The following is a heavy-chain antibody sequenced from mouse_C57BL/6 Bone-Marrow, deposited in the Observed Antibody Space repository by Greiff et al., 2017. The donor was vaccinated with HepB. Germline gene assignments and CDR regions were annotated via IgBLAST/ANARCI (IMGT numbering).Heavy chain of an antibody. CDR1: GFNIKDDY. CDR3: TVGGYFDY. CDR2: IDPENGDT. V-gene: IGHV14-4*01. J-gene: IGHJ2*01. Sequence: EVQRVESGAELVRPGASVKLSCTASGFNIKDDYMHWVKQRPEQGLEWIGWIDPENGDTEYASKFQGKATITADTSSNTAYLQLSSLTSEDTAVYYCTVGGYFDYWGQGTTLTVSS. D-gene: IGHD1-1*01.